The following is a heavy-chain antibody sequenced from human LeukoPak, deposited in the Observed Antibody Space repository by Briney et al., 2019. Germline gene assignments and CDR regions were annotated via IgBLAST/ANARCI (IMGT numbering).Heavy chain of an antibody. J-gene: IGHJ4*02. CDR1: GFTFSSYG. CDR3: ARDRAVAGLFDY. CDR2: IRYDGSNK. D-gene: IGHD6-19*01. Sequence: GGSLRLSCAASGFTFSSYGMHWVRQAPGKGREWVAFIRYDGSNKYYADSVKGRFTISRDNSKNTLYLQMNSLRAEDTAVYYCARDRAVAGLFDYWGQGTLVTVSS. V-gene: IGHV3-30*02.